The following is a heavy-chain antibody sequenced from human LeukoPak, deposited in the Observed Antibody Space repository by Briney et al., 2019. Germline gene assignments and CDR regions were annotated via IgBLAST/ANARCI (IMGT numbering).Heavy chain of an antibody. V-gene: IGHV3-23*01. J-gene: IGHJ4*02. CDR3: AKEREYIGRSLFDY. CDR2: ISGSGGGT. D-gene: IGHD1-26*01. CDR1: GITLCNYA. Sequence: PWGVPGLSRAASGITLCNYAMRWGRHAPREGRGLGSRISGSGGGTYYADSVKGRFTISRDNSKNTLYLQMNSLRAEDTAVYYCAKEREYIGRSLFDYWGQGILVTVSS.